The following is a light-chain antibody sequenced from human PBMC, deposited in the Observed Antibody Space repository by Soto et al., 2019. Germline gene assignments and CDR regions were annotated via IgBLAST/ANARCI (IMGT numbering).Light chain of an antibody. CDR2: KAS. Sequence: DLQMTQAPSTLSASVGDRVTITCRASQSIRTWLAWYQQKPAKAPTLLIYKASSLESGVPSRFSGSGSATEFTLTISSLQPDDFATYYCQQYNSYWTFGQGTKVEIK. CDR3: QQYNSYWT. CDR1: QSIRTW. J-gene: IGKJ1*01. V-gene: IGKV1-5*03.